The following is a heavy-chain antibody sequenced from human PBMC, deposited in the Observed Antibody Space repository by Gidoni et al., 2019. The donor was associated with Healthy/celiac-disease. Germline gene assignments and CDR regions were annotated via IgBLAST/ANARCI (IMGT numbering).Heavy chain of an antibody. CDR2: IYTSGST. CDR1: GGSISSYY. D-gene: IGHD2-15*01. CDR3: AGSYSPGGYYYYGMDV. J-gene: IGHJ6*02. Sequence: QVQLQESGPGLVKPSETLSLTCTVSGGSISSYYWSWIRQPAGKGLEWIGRIYTSGSTNYNPSLKSRVTMSVDTSKNQFSLKLSSVTAADTAVYYCAGSYSPGGYYYYGMDVWGQGTTVTVSS. V-gene: IGHV4-4*07.